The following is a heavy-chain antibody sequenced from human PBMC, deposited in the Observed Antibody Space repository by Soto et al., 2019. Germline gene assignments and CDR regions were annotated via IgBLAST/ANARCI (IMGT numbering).Heavy chain of an antibody. Sequence: PSETLSLTCAVSVYSISSGYYWGCIRQPPGKGLEWIGSVHYSVSTYYNPSLKSRVTISIDTSKNQISLKLPSVTAADTAVYYCARVDNIVAVKWFDPWGQGTLVTAPQ. D-gene: IGHD6-13*01. V-gene: IGHV4-38-2*01. CDR2: VHYSVST. CDR3: ARVDNIVAVKWFDP. J-gene: IGHJ5*02. CDR1: VYSISSGYY.